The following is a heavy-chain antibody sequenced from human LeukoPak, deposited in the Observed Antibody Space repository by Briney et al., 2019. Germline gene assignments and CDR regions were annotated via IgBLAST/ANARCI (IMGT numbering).Heavy chain of an antibody. J-gene: IGHJ4*02. D-gene: IGHD6-13*01. CDR3: AKSRHNSTWWRYFDY. V-gene: IGHV4-61*01. Sequence: SETLSLTCTVSGGSVSSGTYYWSWIRQPPGRGLEWIGYIYYSGSTNYNPSLKSRVTISVDKSKNQFSLKLSSMTAADTAVYYCAKSRHNSTWWRYFDYWGQGTLVTVSS. CDR1: GGSVSSGTYY. CDR2: IYYSGST.